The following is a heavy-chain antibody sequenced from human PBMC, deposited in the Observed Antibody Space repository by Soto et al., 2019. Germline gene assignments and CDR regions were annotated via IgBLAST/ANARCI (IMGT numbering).Heavy chain of an antibody. D-gene: IGHD3-3*01. Sequence: EVQLVESGGGLVKPGGSLRLSCAASGFSFSDYSMNWVRQAPGKGLEWVSSISGSTSYIYYADSLKGRFTVSRDNAEKSLYLQTNSLRAEDTAVYYCARDGAFCSATGCRDYYHYMDFWGKGTTVTVSS. CDR1: GFSFSDYS. J-gene: IGHJ6*03. CDR2: ISGSTSYI. CDR3: ARDGAFCSATGCRDYYHYMDF. V-gene: IGHV3-21*01.